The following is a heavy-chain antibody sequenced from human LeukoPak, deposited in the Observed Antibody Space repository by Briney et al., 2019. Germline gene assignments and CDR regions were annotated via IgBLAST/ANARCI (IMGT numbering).Heavy chain of an antibody. CDR1: GGSISTYY. CDR2: IYASGGT. J-gene: IGHJ4*02. D-gene: IGHD6-19*01. CDR3: ARRPNSGWYFDC. V-gene: IGHV4-4*07. Sequence: SETLSLTCSVSGGSISTYYWSWIRQPAGKGLEWIGRIYASGGTNYNPSLKSRVTMSVDTSTNQFSLRLSSVTAADTAVYYCARRPNSGWYFDCWGQGTLVTVSS.